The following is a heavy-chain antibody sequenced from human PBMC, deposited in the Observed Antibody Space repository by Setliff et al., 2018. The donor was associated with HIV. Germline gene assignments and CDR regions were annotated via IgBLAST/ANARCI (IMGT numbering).Heavy chain of an antibody. D-gene: IGHD6-6*01. V-gene: IGHV4-34*01. CDR2: INHSGST. Sequence: LSLTCAVYGGSFSGYYWSWIRQPPGKGLEWIGEINHSGSTNYNPSLKSRVAISVDTSKNQFSVKLSSVTAADTAVYYCARGRHYSSSAPFAIDFWGQGMLVTVSS. CDR1: GGSFSGYY. J-gene: IGHJ4*02. CDR3: ARGRHYSSSAPFAIDF.